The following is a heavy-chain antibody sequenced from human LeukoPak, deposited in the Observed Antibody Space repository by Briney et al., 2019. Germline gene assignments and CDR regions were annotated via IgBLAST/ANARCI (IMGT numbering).Heavy chain of an antibody. J-gene: IGHJ6*04. CDR3: ATEADGSLTV. CDR2: FDPEHGET. Sequence: GASVKVSCKVSGNTLTELSMHWVRQVPGKGLEWMGGFDPEHGETIYAQKFQGRVTMTEGTSTDTAYMELSSLKSEDTAVYYCATEADGSLTVWGKGTMVTVSS. V-gene: IGHV1-24*01. CDR1: GNTLTELS. D-gene: IGHD3-10*01.